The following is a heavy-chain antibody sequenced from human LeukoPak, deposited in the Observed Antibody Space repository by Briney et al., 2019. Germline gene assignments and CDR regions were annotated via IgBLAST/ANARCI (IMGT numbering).Heavy chain of an antibody. Sequence: SETLSLTCAVYGGSFSGYYWSWIRQPPGKGLEWIGEINHSGSTNYNPSLKSRVTISVDTSKNQFSLKLSSVTAADTAVYYCARGLPYCGGDCYYFDYWGQGTLVTVSS. CDR1: GGSFSGYY. D-gene: IGHD2-21*02. J-gene: IGHJ4*02. CDR2: INHSGST. V-gene: IGHV4-34*01. CDR3: ARGLPYCGGDCYYFDY.